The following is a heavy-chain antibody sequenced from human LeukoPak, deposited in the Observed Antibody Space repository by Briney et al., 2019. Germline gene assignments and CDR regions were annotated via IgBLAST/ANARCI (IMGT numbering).Heavy chain of an antibody. CDR2: IYYSGST. CDR3: AREERVGYDFVDY. CDR1: GFTFSSYA. Sequence: PGGSLRLSCAASGFTFSSYAMSWVRQAPGKGLEWIGSIYYSGSTYYNPSLKSRVTISVDTSKNQFSLKLSSVTAADTAVYYCAREERVGYDFVDYWGQGTLVTVSS. V-gene: IGHV4-39*07. J-gene: IGHJ4*02. D-gene: IGHD5-12*01.